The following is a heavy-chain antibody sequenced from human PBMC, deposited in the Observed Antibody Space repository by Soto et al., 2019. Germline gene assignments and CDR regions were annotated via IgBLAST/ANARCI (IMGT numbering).Heavy chain of an antibody. Sequence: EVQLVESGGGLVQPGGSLRLSCAASGFTFSSYSMNWVRQAPGKGLEWVSYISSSSSTIYYADSVKGRFTISRDNAKNSLYLQMNSLRAEDTAVYYCARDGDSSSCYNWFDPWGQGTLVTVSS. CDR3: ARDGDSSSCYNWFDP. CDR1: GFTFSSYS. D-gene: IGHD6-13*01. CDR2: ISSSSSTI. J-gene: IGHJ5*02. V-gene: IGHV3-48*01.